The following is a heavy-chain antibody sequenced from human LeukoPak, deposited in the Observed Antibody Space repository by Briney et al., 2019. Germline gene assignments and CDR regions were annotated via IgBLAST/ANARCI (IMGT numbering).Heavy chain of an antibody. CDR3: ARVESSGWYGAFDY. CDR1: RFTFSSYW. J-gene: IGHJ4*02. D-gene: IGHD6-19*01. Sequence: PGGSLRLSCAASRFTFSSYWMSWVRQAPGKGLEWVANVKQDGGEKYYVDSVKGRFTISRDNAKNSLYLQTSSLRADDTAVYYCARVESSGWYGAFDYWGQGMLVTVSS. CDR2: VKQDGGEK. V-gene: IGHV3-7*03.